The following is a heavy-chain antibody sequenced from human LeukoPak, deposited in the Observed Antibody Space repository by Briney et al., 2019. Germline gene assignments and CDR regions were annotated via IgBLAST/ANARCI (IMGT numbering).Heavy chain of an antibody. J-gene: IGHJ4*02. Sequence: SETLSLTCAVYGGSFSGYYWSRIRQPPGKGLEWIGEINHSGSTNYNPSLKSRVTISVDTSKNQFSLKLSSVTAADTAVYYCARGPLDSSGWYSPFDYWGQGTLVTVSS. CDR3: ARGPLDSSGWYSPFDY. V-gene: IGHV4-34*01. CDR2: INHSGST. D-gene: IGHD6-19*01. CDR1: GGSFSGYY.